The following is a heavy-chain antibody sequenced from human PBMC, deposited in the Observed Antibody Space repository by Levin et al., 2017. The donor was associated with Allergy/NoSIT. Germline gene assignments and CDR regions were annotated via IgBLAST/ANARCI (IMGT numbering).Heavy chain of an antibody. CDR2: IYWDDDK. CDR3: AHRPTLTSSFDY. CDR1: GFSLSTSGVG. V-gene: IGHV2-5*02. Sequence: KLSGPTLVKPTQTLTLTCTFSGFSLSTSGVGVGWIRQPPGKALEWLGIIYWDDDKRYSPSLKSRLTLTKDTSKNQVVLTMTNMDPVDTATYYCAHRPTLTSSFDYWGQGTLVTVSS. J-gene: IGHJ4*02.